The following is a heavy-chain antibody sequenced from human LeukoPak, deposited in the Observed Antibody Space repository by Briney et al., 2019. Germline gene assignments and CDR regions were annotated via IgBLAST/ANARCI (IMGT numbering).Heavy chain of an antibody. Sequence: SHTLSLTCTVSGGSISSGSYYWSWIRQPAGKGLEWIGRVYTSGSTNYNPSLKSRVTISVDTSKNQFSLKLSSVTAADTAVYYCARVSSEWLVPDYWGQGTLVTVSS. V-gene: IGHV4-61*02. D-gene: IGHD6-19*01. CDR1: GGSISSGSYY. CDR2: VYTSGST. J-gene: IGHJ4*02. CDR3: ARVSSEWLVPDY.